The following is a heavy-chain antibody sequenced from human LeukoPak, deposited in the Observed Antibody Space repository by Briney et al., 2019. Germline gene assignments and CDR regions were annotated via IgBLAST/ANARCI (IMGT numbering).Heavy chain of an antibody. V-gene: IGHV3-7*04. Sequence: GGSLRLSCAASGFTFSSYWMSWVRQAPGKGLEWVANIKQDGSEKYYVDSVKGRSTISRDNAKNSLYLQMNSLRAEDTAVYYCARGGYSYGFDAFDIWGQGTMVTVSS. D-gene: IGHD5-18*01. CDR1: GFTFSSYW. J-gene: IGHJ3*02. CDR2: IKQDGSEK. CDR3: ARGGYSYGFDAFDI.